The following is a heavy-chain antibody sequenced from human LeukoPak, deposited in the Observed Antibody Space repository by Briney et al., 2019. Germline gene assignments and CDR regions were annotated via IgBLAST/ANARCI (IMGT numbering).Heavy chain of an antibody. V-gene: IGHV3-48*01. CDR3: ASSIMITFGGVSATDY. J-gene: IGHJ4*02. CDR1: GFTLSSYS. Sequence: GGSLRLSCAASGFTLSSYSMNWVRQAPGKGLEWVSYISSSSSTIYYADSVKGRFTISRDNAKNSLYLQMNSLRAEDTAVYYCASSIMITFGGVSATDYWGQGTLVTVSS. D-gene: IGHD3-16*01. CDR2: ISSSSSTI.